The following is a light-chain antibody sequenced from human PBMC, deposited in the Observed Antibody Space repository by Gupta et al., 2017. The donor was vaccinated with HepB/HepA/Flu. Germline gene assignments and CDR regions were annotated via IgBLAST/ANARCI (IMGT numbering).Light chain of an antibody. CDR1: QAIGHD. CDR3: LQNNNLPWT. CDR2: SGA. J-gene: IGKJ1*01. V-gene: IGKV1-6*02. Sequence: AIQLTQSPSSLSASVGDRVTITCPASQAIGHDLHWYQHKPGKAPRVLIFSGATLQSGVPSRFSGSGSGTHFTLTISSRQSEEFATYYCLQNNNLPWTFGQGTKV.